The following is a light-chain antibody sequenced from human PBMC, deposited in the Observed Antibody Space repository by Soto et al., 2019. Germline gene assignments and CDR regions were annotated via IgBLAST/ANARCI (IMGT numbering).Light chain of an antibody. CDR3: QQYGSSPGT. J-gene: IGKJ4*01. Sequence: EIVLTQXPGTLSLSPGERATLSCRASQSVSSSYLAWYQQKPGQAPRLLIYGASSRATGIPDRFSGSGSGTDFTLTISRLEPEEFAVYYCQQYGSSPGTVGGGTKVEIK. CDR1: QSVSSSY. V-gene: IGKV3-20*01. CDR2: GAS.